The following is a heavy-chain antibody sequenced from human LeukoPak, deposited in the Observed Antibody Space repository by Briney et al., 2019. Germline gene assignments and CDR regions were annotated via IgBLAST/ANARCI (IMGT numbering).Heavy chain of an antibody. CDR2: INPNSGGT. J-gene: IGHJ4*02. CDR3: ARRRYGHQELGY. Sequence: ASVKVSCKASGYTFTSYYMHWVRQAPGQGLEWMGWINPNSGGTNYAQKFQGRVTMTRDTSISTAYMELSRLRSDDTAVYYCARRRYGHQELGYWGQGTLVTVSS. V-gene: IGHV1-2*02. CDR1: GYTFTSYY. D-gene: IGHD5-18*01.